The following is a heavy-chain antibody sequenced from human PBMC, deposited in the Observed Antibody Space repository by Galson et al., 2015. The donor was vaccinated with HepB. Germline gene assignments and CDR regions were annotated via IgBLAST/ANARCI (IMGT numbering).Heavy chain of an antibody. J-gene: IGHJ6*02. CDR3: ATGRTRDYYYGMDV. Sequence: SVKVSCKVSGYTLTELSMHWVRQAPGKGLEWMGGFDPEDGETIYAQKFQGRVTMTEDTSTDTAYMELSSLRSEDTAVYYCATGRTRDYYYGMDVWGQGTTVTVSS. V-gene: IGHV1-24*01. CDR2: FDPEDGET. CDR1: GYTLTELS.